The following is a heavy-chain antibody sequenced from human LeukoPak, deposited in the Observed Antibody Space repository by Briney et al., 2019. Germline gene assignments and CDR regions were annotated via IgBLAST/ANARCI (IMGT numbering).Heavy chain of an antibody. V-gene: IGHV4-59*12. Sequence: SETLSLTCTVSGGSISSYYWSWIRQPPGKGLEWIGYIYYSGSTNYIPSLKSRVTISVDTSKNQFSLKLSSVTAADTAVYYCARDSSSSVTGFDYWGQGTLVTVSS. D-gene: IGHD6-13*01. CDR3: ARDSSSSVTGFDY. J-gene: IGHJ4*02. CDR1: GGSISSYY. CDR2: IYYSGST.